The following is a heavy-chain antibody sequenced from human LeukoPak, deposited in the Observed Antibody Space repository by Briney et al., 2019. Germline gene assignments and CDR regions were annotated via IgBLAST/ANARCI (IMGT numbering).Heavy chain of an antibody. CDR1: GDSISSGDYY. V-gene: IGHV4-61*02. D-gene: IGHD2-2*01. J-gene: IGHJ4*02. CDR3: ARVSYQEGVDY. CDR2: ISSSGST. Sequence: SQTLSLTCTVSGDSISSGDYYWSWIRQPAGKGLEWIGRISSSGSTNYNPSLKSRVTISVDTSKNQFSLKLNFVTAADTAVYYCARVSYQEGVDYWGQGTLVTVSS.